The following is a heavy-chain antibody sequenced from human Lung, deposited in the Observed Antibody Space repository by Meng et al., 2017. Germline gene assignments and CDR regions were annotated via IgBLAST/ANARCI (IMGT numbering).Heavy chain of an antibody. CDR3: ARDRRGCCYFGMDV. CDR2: ISYDGSEK. V-gene: IGHV3-30*04. D-gene: IGHD3-22*01. CDR1: GFTLSRHA. Sequence: GESLKISCAASGFTLSRHALHWVRQAPGKGLEWVAVISYDGSEKYYADSVKGRFTISRDNSKNTLYLQMSSLRADDTAVYFCARDRRGCCYFGMDVWGQGTTVTSP. J-gene: IGHJ6*02.